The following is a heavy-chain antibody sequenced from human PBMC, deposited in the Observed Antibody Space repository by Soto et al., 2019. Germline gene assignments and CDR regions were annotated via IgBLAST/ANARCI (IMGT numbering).Heavy chain of an antibody. V-gene: IGHV3-74*01. Sequence: GSLRLSCAASGFHFGPFWMHWVRQAPGKGLVLVSHINSDGSTIVYADSVKGRFTISRYNAKNTLYLQMNSLRVEDTAVYFCARDRGLPDSFDIWGQGTMVTVSS. CDR3: ARDRGLPDSFDI. J-gene: IGHJ3*02. CDR2: INSDGSTI. CDR1: GFHFGPFW. D-gene: IGHD3-10*01.